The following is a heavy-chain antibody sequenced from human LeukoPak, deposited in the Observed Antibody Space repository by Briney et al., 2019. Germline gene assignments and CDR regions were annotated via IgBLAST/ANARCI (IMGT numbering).Heavy chain of an antibody. CDR2: IYSGGST. D-gene: IGHD1-26*01. CDR1: GFTVSSNY. CDR3: ATDRNSGKYYDY. J-gene: IGHJ4*02. V-gene: IGHV3-53*01. Sequence: GGSLRLSCAASGFTVSSNYMSWVRQAPGKGLEWVSVIYSGGSTYYADSVKGRFTISRDNSKNTLYLQMNSLRAEDTAVYYCATDRNSGKYYDYWGQGTLVTVSS.